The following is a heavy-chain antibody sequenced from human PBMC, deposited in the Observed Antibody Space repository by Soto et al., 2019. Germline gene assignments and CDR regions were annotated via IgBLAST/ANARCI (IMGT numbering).Heavy chain of an antibody. D-gene: IGHD4-17*01. Sequence: QVQLMQSGAEVKKPGASVKVSCKASGYTFTNYGISRVRQAPGQGLEWMGWINGHNGYTNYAQKFQDRVTMATDTSTNRAYMELRSLRSDDTAIFYCARDGDEEANFDPWGQGTLVTVSS. CDR2: INGHNGYT. J-gene: IGHJ5*02. CDR1: GYTFTNYG. CDR3: ARDGDEEANFDP. V-gene: IGHV1-18*01.